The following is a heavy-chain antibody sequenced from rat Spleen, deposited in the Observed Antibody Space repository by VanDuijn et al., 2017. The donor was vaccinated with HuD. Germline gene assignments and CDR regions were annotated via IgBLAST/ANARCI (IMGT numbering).Heavy chain of an antibody. CDR1: GFSLMDYS. CDR2: MKYNGDT. J-gene: IGHJ3*01. Sequence: QVQLKESGPGLVQPSQTLSLTCTVSGFSLMDYSVHWVRQPPGKGLEWMGRMKYNGDTYYNLPLKSRLSISRDTSKSQVFLKMNSLQTEDTAIYFCIRESLPGYNSHWFVYWGQGTLVTVSS. D-gene: IGHD1-4*01. V-gene: IGHV2S30*01. CDR3: IRESLPGYNSHWFVY.